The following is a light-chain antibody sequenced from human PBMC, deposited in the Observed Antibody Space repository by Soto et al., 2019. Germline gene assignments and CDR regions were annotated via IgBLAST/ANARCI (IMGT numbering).Light chain of an antibody. V-gene: IGKV1-39*01. CDR3: QQSYSTLFT. CDR1: QSISSY. Sequence: DIQMTQSASSLSASVGDRVTITCRASQSISSYLNWYQQKPGKAPKLLIYAASSLQSGVPSRFSGSGSGTDFTLTIISLQPEDFATYYCQQSYSTLFTFGPGTKVDIK. J-gene: IGKJ3*01. CDR2: AAS.